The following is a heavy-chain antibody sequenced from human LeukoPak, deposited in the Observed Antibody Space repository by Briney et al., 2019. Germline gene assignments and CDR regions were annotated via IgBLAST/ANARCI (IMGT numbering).Heavy chain of an antibody. J-gene: IGHJ6*03. CDR2: IIPIFGTA. CDR1: GGTFSSYA. CDR3: ARGGMVQGYYYMDV. Sequence: GASVKVSCKASGGTFSSYAISWVRQAPGQGLEWMGGIIPIFGTANYAQKFQGRVTIPADESTSTAYMELSSLRSEDTAVYYCARGGMVQGYYYMDVWGKGTTVTVSS. V-gene: IGHV1-69*13. D-gene: IGHD3-10*01.